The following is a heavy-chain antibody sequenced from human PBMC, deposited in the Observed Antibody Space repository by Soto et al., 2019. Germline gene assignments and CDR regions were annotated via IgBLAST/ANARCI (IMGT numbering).Heavy chain of an antibody. CDR1: GGSISSSSYY. CDR2: IYYSGST. V-gene: IGHV4-39*01. CDR3: ARLRAGIIDY. D-gene: IGHD6-19*01. J-gene: IGHJ4*02. Sequence: PSETLSLTCTVSGGSISSSSYYWGWIRQPPGKGLEWIGSIYYSGSTYYNPSLKSRVTISVDTSKNQFSLKLSSVTAADTAVYYCARLRAGIIDYWGQGTLVTVSS.